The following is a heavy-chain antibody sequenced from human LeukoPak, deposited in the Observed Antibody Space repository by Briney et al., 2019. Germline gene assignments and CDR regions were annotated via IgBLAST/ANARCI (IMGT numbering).Heavy chain of an antibody. Sequence: TLSLTCTVSGGSISSGSYYWSWIRQPAGKGLEWIGRIYTSGSTNYNPSLKSRVTISVDTSKNQFSLKLSSVTAADTAVYYCASAVWSGYLADENWYFDLWGRGTLVTVSS. D-gene: IGHD3-3*01. J-gene: IGHJ2*01. CDR3: ASAVWSGYLADENWYFDL. CDR1: GGSISSGSYY. CDR2: IYTSGST. V-gene: IGHV4-61*02.